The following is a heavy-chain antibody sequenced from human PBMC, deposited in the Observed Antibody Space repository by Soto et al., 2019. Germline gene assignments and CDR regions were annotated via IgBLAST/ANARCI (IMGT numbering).Heavy chain of an antibody. Sequence: QITLQESGPTLVKPTQTLTLTCTFSGFSLSPTRVGVGWIRQPPGKALEWLAVIYWDDDKRYSPSLKNRLTITKDTSKNQVVLTMTNMDPLDTATYYCAHRRSFGSSWFYFDYWSQGTLVTVSS. CDR2: IYWDDDK. D-gene: IGHD6-13*01. J-gene: IGHJ4*02. V-gene: IGHV2-5*02. CDR3: AHRRSFGSSWFYFDY. CDR1: GFSLSPTRVG.